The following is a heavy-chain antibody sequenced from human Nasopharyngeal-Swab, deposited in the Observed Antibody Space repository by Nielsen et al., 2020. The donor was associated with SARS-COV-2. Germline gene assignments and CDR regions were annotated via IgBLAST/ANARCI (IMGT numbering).Heavy chain of an antibody. CDR1: GFTFSSYA. CDR2: ISGSGGST. J-gene: IGHJ6*02. Sequence: GESLKISCAASGFTFSSYAMSWVRQAPGKGLEWVSAISGSGGSTYYADSVKGRFTISRDTKNTLYLQMNSLRAEDTAVYYCARDRGEMATIRGYYYYYGMDVWGQGTTVTVSS. D-gene: IGHD5-24*01. V-gene: IGHV3-23*01. CDR3: ARDRGEMATIRGYYYYYGMDV.